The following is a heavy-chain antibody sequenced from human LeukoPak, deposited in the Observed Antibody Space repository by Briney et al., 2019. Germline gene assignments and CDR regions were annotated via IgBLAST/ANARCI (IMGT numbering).Heavy chain of an antibody. V-gene: IGHV4-4*02. CDR2: IYHSGST. CDR1: GGSISSSNW. J-gene: IGHJ3*02. D-gene: IGHD6-19*01. Sequence: SETLSLTCAVSGGSISSSNWWSWVRQPPGKGLEWIGEIYHSGSTNYNPSLKSRVTISVDKSKNQFSLKLSSVTAADTAVYYCARRSAVAGNDAFDIWGQGTMVTVSS. CDR3: ARRSAVAGNDAFDI.